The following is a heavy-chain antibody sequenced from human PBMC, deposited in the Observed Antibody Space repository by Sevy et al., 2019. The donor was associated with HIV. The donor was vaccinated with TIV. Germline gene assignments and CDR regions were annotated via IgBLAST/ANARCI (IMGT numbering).Heavy chain of an antibody. Sequence: GGSLRLSCAASGFTFSSYGMHWVRQAPGKGLEWVAVIWFDGSNKYYADSVKGRFTISRDNSKNTLYLQMDSLRAEDTAVYYCTGGPPNTAYYDCSGYYPAASLDYWGQGTLVTVSS. CDR2: IWFDGSNK. J-gene: IGHJ4*02. V-gene: IGHV3-33*01. CDR1: GFTFSSYG. D-gene: IGHD3-22*01. CDR3: TGGPPNTAYYDCSGYYPAASLDY.